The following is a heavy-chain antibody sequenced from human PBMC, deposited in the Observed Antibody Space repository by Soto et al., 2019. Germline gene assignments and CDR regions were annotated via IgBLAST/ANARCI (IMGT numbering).Heavy chain of an antibody. D-gene: IGHD3-22*01. J-gene: IGHJ4*02. CDR2: ISVYNGNT. CDR1: GYTFTIYG. CDR3: ARVDYYDSSGYYGY. V-gene: IGHV1-18*04. Sequence: QVQLVQSGAEVKKPGASVKVSCKASGYTFTIYGISWVRQAPGQGLEWMGWISVYNGNTDYAQNLQDRVTLTTDASTSSVYMELRSLRSDDTAVYYCARVDYYDSSGYYGYWCQGTLITVSS.